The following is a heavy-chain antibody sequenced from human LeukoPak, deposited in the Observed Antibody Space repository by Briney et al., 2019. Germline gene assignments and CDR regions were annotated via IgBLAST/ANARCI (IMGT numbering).Heavy chain of an antibody. J-gene: IGHJ3*02. D-gene: IGHD5-24*01. CDR2: ISNGSVDK. V-gene: IGHV3-11*04. Sequence: KPGGSLRLSCVGSGFRFSDYYMSWIRQAPGKGLEWVSYISNGSVDKYYVVSVRGRFNLFRDNAKKSVYLQVNGLSVEDAAVYFCARRDWVSGAARAFDIWRQGRMVTASS. CDR1: GFRFSDYY. CDR3: ARRDWVSGAARAFDI.